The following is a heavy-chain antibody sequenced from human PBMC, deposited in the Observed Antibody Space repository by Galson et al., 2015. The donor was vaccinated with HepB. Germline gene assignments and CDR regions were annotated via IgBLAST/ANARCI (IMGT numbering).Heavy chain of an antibody. V-gene: IGHV1-69*04. CDR1: GGTFSTYA. CDR3: SRGAVPAANAPFDY. D-gene: IGHD2-2*01. J-gene: IGHJ4*02. CDR2: IPPIRDIA. Sequence: SVKVSCKASGGTFSTYAVNWVRQAPGQGLEWMGRIPPIRDIANYAQKFQGRVTITADKSTSTAYMELTNLRSEDTALYYCSRGAVPAANAPFDYWGQGTLVTVSS.